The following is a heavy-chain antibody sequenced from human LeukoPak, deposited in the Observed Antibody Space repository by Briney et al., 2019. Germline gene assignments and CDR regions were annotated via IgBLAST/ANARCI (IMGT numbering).Heavy chain of an antibody. Sequence: ASVKVSCKASGYTFTGYYMHWVRQAPGQGLEWMGWINPNSGGTNYAQKFQGRVTMTRDTSISTAYMELSRLRSDDTAVYYCARDLRTDDYYYYGMDVWGQGTTVTVSS. CDR2: INPNSGGT. J-gene: IGHJ6*02. CDR3: ARDLRTDDYYYYGMDV. CDR1: GYTFTGYY. D-gene: IGHD3/OR15-3a*01. V-gene: IGHV1-2*02.